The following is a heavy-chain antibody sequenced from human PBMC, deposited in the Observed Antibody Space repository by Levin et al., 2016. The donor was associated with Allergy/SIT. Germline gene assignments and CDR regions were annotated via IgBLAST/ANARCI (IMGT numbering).Heavy chain of an antibody. CDR3: ARVAGILTGASNWFDP. CDR2: IIPIFGTA. V-gene: IGHV1-69*01. D-gene: IGHD3-9*01. Sequence: WVRQAPGQGLEWMGGIIPIFGTANYAQKFQGRVTITADESTSTAYMELSSLRSEDTAVYYCARVAGILTGASNWFDPWGQGTLVTVSS. J-gene: IGHJ5*02.